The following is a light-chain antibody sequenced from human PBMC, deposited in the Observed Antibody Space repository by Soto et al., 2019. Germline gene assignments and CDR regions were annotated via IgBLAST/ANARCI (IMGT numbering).Light chain of an antibody. CDR3: LQYGTPWWT. V-gene: IGKV3-20*01. CDR2: GAS. Sequence: EIVLTQSPGTLSLSPGERVTLSCGASQSVPANYLAWYQQKPGQAPRLLIYGASNRATGIQDRFSGRGSGTDFTLTVSRLEPEDFAVYFCLQYGTPWWTFGQGARVEIK. CDR1: QSVPANY. J-gene: IGKJ1*01.